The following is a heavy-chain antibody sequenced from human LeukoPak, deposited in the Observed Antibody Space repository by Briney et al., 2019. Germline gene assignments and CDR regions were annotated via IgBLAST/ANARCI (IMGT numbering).Heavy chain of an antibody. D-gene: IGHD3-10*01. CDR1: GFTFSSYA. J-gene: IGHJ4*02. CDR2: IIDNGDIT. Sequence: GGSLRLSCAASGFTFSSYAMSWVRQAPGKGLEWVSGIIDNGDITYYANSVRGRFTISRDNSKNTLYLQMNSLRAEDTAVYYCARGITMVRGDPPLFDYWGQGTLVTVSS. CDR3: ARGITMVRGDPPLFDY. V-gene: IGHV3-23*01.